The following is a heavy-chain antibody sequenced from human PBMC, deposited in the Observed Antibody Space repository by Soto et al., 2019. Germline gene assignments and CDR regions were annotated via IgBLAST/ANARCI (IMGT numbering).Heavy chain of an antibody. V-gene: IGHV5-51*01. CDR3: ARPGKKWLRGPYYYGMDV. CDR2: IYPGDSDT. Sequence: GASVKVSCKASGYTFTSYWIGWVRQMPGKGLEWMGIIYPGDSDTRYSPSFQGQVTISADKSISTAYLQWSSLKASDTAMYYCARPGKKWLRGPYYYGMDVWGQGTTVTVSS. J-gene: IGHJ6*02. CDR1: GYTFTSYW. D-gene: IGHD5-12*01.